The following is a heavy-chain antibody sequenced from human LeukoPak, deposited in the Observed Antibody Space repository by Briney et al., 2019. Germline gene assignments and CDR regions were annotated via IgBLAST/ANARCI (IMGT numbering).Heavy chain of an antibody. CDR2: IGLTDDT. CDR3: ARGARGYYYGSGSYFDY. J-gene: IGHJ4*02. Sequence: GGSLRLSCVVSGFTFRSYDIHWVRQAPGKGLEWVSSIGLTDDTYYPGSVKGRFTISRENAKNSLYLQMNSLTVEDTAVYYCARGARGYYYGSGSYFDYWGQGTLVTVSS. D-gene: IGHD3-10*01. V-gene: IGHV3-13*01. CDR1: GFTFRSYD.